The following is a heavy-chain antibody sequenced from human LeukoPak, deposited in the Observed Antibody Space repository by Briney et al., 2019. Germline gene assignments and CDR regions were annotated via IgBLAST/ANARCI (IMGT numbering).Heavy chain of an antibody. CDR2: IYYSGST. CDR1: GGSISSYY. D-gene: IGHD4-17*01. V-gene: IGHV4-59*01. J-gene: IGHJ3*02. CDR3: ASYGRQAFDI. Sequence: SETLSLTCTVSGGSISSYYWSWIRQPPGKGLEWIGYIYYSGSTNYNPPLKSRVTISVDTSKNQFSLKLSSVTAADTAVYYCASYGRQAFDIWGQGTMVTVSS.